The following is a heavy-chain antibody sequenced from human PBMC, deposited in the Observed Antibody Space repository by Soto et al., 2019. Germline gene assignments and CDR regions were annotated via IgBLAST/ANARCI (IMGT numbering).Heavy chain of an antibody. D-gene: IGHD6-19*01. Sequence: QVQLVQSGAEVKKPGASVKVSCKASGYTFTSYGISWVRQAPGQGLEWMEWISAYNGNTNYAQKLQGRVTMTTDTSTSTAYMELRSLRSDDTAVYYCARGVPGIAVAGTPNWYFDLWGRGTLVTVSS. CDR1: GYTFTSYG. CDR2: ISAYNGNT. J-gene: IGHJ2*01. CDR3: ARGVPGIAVAGTPNWYFDL. V-gene: IGHV1-18*01.